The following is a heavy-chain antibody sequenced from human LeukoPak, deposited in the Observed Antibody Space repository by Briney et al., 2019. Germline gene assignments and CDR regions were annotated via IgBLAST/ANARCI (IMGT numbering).Heavy chain of an antibody. V-gene: IGHV3-30*02. J-gene: IGHJ5*02. CDR3: AKDLSWYSYGPNWFDP. CDR2: IRYDGSNK. CDR1: GFTFSSYG. D-gene: IGHD5-18*01. Sequence: GGSLRLSCAASGFTFSSYGMHWVRQAPGKGLEWVAFIRYDGSNKYYADSVKGRFTISRDNSKNTLYLQMNSLRAEDTAVYYCAKDLSWYSYGPNWFDPWGQGTLVTVSS.